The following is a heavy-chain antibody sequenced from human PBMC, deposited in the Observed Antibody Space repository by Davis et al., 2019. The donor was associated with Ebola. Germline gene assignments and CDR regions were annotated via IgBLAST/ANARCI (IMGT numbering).Heavy chain of an antibody. CDR2: IYHSGST. V-gene: IGHV4-30-2*01. CDR1: GGSISSGCYS. J-gene: IGHJ4*02. Sequence: SETLFLTCGVPGGSISSGCYSWSWLRQPPGKGLEWIGYIYHSGSTYYNPSLKSRVTISVNRSKNQFSLKLSSVTAADTAVYYCARTFDYWGQGTLVTVSS. CDR3: ARTFDY.